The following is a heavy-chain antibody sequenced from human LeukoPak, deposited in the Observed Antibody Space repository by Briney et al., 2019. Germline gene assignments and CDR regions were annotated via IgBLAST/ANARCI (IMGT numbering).Heavy chain of an antibody. J-gene: IGHJ4*02. CDR2: IYYSGST. CDR3: ARGYSYVSYYFDY. V-gene: IGHV4-59*01. CDR1: GGSISSYY. D-gene: IGHD5-18*01. Sequence: SETLSLTCTVSGGSISSYYWSWIRQAPGKGLEWIGYIYYSGSTNYNPSLKSRVTISVDTSKNQFSLKLSSVTAADTAVYYCARGYSYVSYYFDYWGQGTLVTVSS.